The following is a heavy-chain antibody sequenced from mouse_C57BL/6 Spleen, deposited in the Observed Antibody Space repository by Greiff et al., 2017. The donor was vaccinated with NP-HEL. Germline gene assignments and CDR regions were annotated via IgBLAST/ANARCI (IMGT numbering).Heavy chain of an antibody. Sequence: EVQLQQSGAELVRPGSSVKMSCKTSGYTFTSYGINWVKQRPGQGLEWIGYIYIGNGYTEYNERFKGKATLTSDPSSSTAYMQLRSLTYEDTAIYLCEIGIQSDYYGSRYHAMDYWGQGTSVTVSS. CDR2: IYIGNGYT. J-gene: IGHJ4*01. CDR1: GYTFTSYG. CDR3: EIGIQSDYYGSRYHAMDY. D-gene: IGHD1-1*01. V-gene: IGHV1-58*01.